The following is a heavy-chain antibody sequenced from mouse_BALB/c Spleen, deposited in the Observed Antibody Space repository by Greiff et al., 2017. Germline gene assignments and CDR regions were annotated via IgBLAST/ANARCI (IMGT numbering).Heavy chain of an antibody. CDR2: ISSGSSTI. V-gene: IGHV5-17*02. J-gene: IGHJ3*01. CDR3: ARSRGDGYYSAWFAY. Sequence: EVKLMESGGGLVQPGGSRKLSCAASGFTFSSFGMHWVRQAPEKGLEWVAYISSGSSTIYYADTVKGRFTISRDNPKNTLFLQMTSLRSEDTAMYYCARSRGDGYYSAWFAYWGQGTLVTVSA. D-gene: IGHD2-3*01. CDR1: GFTFSSFG.